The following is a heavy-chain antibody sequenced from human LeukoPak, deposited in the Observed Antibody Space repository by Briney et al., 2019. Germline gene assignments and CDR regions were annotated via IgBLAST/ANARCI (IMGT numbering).Heavy chain of an antibody. CDR1: GYTFTGYY. Sequence: ASVKVSCKASGYTFTGYYMHWVRQAPGQGLEWMGWINTNTGNPTYAQGFTGRFVFSLDTSVSTAYLQISSLKAGDTAVYYCARRETLAAVDYWGQGTLVTVSS. D-gene: IGHD6-19*01. CDR3: ARRETLAAVDY. CDR2: INTNTGNP. J-gene: IGHJ4*02. V-gene: IGHV7-4-1*02.